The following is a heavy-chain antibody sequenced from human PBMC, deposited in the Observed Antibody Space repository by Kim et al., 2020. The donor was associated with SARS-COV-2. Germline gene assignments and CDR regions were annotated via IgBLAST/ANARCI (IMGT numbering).Heavy chain of an antibody. CDR3: ANLRGPDILKAFDI. Sequence: AQKFQGRVTMTRDTSISTAYMELSRLRSDDTAVYYCANLRGPDILKAFDIWGQGTMVTVSS. D-gene: IGHD3-9*01. J-gene: IGHJ3*02. V-gene: IGHV1-2*02.